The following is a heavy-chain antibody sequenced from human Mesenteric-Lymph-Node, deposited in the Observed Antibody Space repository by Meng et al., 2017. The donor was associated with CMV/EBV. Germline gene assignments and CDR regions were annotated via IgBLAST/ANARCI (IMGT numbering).Heavy chain of an antibody. V-gene: IGHV4-61*08. CDR2: ISHSGST. Sequence: GGSVSSGDYYWSWIRQPLGKGLEWIGYISHSGSTNYNASLKSRVTISADTSKNQFSLTLSSVTSADTAVYYCARETAPYGSAPSHFDFWGQGNLVTVSS. CDR3: ARETAPYGSAPSHFDF. D-gene: IGHD3-10*01. CDR1: GGSVSSGDYY. J-gene: IGHJ4*02.